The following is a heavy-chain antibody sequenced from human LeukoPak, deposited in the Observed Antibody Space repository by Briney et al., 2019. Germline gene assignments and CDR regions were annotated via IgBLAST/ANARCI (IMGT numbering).Heavy chain of an antibody. V-gene: IGHV3-53*01. Sequence: GGSLRLSCAVSEVTVRKNYMSWVRQAPGEGPEWISLIYSGGATSYADSVRGRFTISRDNSKNTLYLQMNSLRVEDTAVYYCARDPRWYDPWGQGALVTVSS. CDR1: EVTVRKNY. J-gene: IGHJ5*02. CDR3: ARDPRWYDP. CDR2: IYSGGAT.